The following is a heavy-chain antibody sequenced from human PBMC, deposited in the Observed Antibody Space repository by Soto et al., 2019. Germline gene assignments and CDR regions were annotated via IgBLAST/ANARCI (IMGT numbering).Heavy chain of an antibody. CDR2: MNPSGERT. D-gene: IGHD5-12*01. Sequence: QVQLMQSGTEVKEPGASVNLSCKASGYTFSSIYIHWVRQAPGQGLERVGTMNPSGERTNYAQNFQGRVTMTRDTATSTVYMELSSLRYEDTAVYYCARGRGYSGDDLQEDGFDVWGQGTMVTVS. V-gene: IGHV1-46*01. CDR3: ARGRGYSGDDLQEDGFDV. CDR1: GYTFSSIY. J-gene: IGHJ3*01.